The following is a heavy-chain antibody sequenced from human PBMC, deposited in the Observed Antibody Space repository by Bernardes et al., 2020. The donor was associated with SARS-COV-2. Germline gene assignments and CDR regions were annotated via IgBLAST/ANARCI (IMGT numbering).Heavy chain of an antibody. CDR3: TRDHLPNDASDI. V-gene: IGHV3-49*04. Sequence: GGSLRLSCTASGFRFGDYAMSWVRQGPGKGLEWLGFIRNKAYGGTTQYAASVRGRFTISRDDSKSIAYLQMNSLITEDTAVYYCTRDHLPNDASDIWGQGTMVTVSS. CDR1: GFRFGDYA. CDR2: IRNKAYGGTT. J-gene: IGHJ3*02.